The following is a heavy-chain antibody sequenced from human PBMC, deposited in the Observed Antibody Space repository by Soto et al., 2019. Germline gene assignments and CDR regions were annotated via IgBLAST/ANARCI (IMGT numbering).Heavy chain of an antibody. Sequence: GASVKVSCKASGFTFTSSAVQWVRQARGQRLEWIGWIVVGSGNTNYAQKFQERVTITRDMSTSTAYMELSSLRSEDTAVYYCAAFPYYDFWSGYSKYYFDYWGQGTLVTVSS. CDR2: IVVGSGNT. CDR3: AAFPYYDFWSGYSKYYFDY. D-gene: IGHD3-3*01. J-gene: IGHJ4*02. CDR1: GFTFTSSA. V-gene: IGHV1-58*01.